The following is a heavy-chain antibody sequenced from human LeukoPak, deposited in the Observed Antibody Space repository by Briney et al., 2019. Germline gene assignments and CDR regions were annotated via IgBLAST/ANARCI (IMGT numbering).Heavy chain of an antibody. D-gene: IGHD3-22*01. V-gene: IGHV3-33*01. J-gene: IGHJ3*02. CDR2: IWYDGSNK. CDR3: ARGPLHYYDSRGAFDI. Sequence: GGSLRLSCAASGFTFSSYGMHWVRQAPGKGLEWVAVIWYDGSNKYYADSVKGRFTISRDNSKNTLYLQMNSLRAEDTAVYYCARGPLHYYDSRGAFDIWGQGTMVTVSS. CDR1: GFTFSSYG.